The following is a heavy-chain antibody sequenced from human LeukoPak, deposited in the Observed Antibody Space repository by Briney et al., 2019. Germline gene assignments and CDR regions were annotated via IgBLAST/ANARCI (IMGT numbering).Heavy chain of an antibody. Sequence: ASVKVSCKASGYTFTSNDIHWVRQATGQGLEWMGWMNPYSGNAGYAQRFQGRVTITRNTSIGTAFMELSSLRSEDTAVYYCARGNRGVILTAMRGNWFDAWGQGTLATVSS. D-gene: IGHD2-21*02. CDR3: ARGNRGVILTAMRGNWFDA. CDR2: MNPYSGNA. V-gene: IGHV1-8*01. CDR1: GYTFTSND. J-gene: IGHJ5*02.